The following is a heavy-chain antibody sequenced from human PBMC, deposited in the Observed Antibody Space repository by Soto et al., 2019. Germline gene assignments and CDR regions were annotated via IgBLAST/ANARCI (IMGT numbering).Heavy chain of an antibody. V-gene: IGHV3-23*01. CDR1: GFTFSTYA. CDR3: AKAFDASGYYYERAFDY. Sequence: EVQLLESGGGLVQPGGSLRLSCAASGFTFSTYAMAWVRQAPGKGLEGVSAISGSGAGAYLADSVRGRFTISRDNSKNTLDLQMSGLRAEDTALYYCAKAFDASGYYYERAFDYWGQGTLVTVSS. J-gene: IGHJ4*02. D-gene: IGHD3-22*01. CDR2: ISGSGAGA.